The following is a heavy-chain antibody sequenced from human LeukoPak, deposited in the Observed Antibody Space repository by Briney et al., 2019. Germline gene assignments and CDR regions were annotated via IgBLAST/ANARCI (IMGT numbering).Heavy chain of an antibody. Sequence: GGSLRLSCSASGYTLSRYGMHRVRQAPGKGLEYVSGISSNGGSTNYADSVKGRFTISRDNSKDTLHLQMSSLRAEDTAVYYCVKGYCSSISCSLIDYGGQGTLVTVSS. V-gene: IGHV3-64D*06. D-gene: IGHD2-2*01. CDR2: ISSNGGST. J-gene: IGHJ4*02. CDR1: GYTLSRYG. CDR3: VKGYCSSISCSLIDY.